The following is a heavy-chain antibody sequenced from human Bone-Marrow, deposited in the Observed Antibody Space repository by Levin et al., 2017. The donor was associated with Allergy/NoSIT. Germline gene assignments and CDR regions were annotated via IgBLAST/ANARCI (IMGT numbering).Heavy chain of an antibody. CDR2: INPSGGSP. CDR3: AREFVVVVVATAPPRDSDAFDI. V-gene: IGHV1-46*01. CDR1: GYTFTSYY. J-gene: IGHJ3*02. Sequence: GESLKISCKASGYTFTSYYMHWVRQAPGQGLEWMGIINPSGGSPTYAQKFQGRVTMTRDTSTSTVYMELSSLRSEDTAVYYCAREFVVVVVATAPPRDSDAFDIWGQGTIVTVSS. D-gene: IGHD2-15*01.